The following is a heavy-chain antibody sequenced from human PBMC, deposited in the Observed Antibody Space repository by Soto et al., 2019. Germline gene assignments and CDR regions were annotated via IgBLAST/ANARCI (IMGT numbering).Heavy chain of an antibody. J-gene: IGHJ6*02. CDR1: GGSISSHY. CDR3: ARDGSEASGMDV. Sequence: SETLSLTCTVSGGSISSHYWSWVRQAPGKGLEWIGHIYYRGSTTYNPSLRSRSTISVDTSNNQFSLKLNSVTTADTAVYYCARDGSEASGMDVWGQGTKVTVSS. D-gene: IGHD1-26*01. V-gene: IGHV4-59*11. CDR2: IYYRGST.